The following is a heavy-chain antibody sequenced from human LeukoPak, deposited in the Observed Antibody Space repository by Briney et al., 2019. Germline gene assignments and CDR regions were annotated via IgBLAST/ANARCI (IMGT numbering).Heavy chain of an antibody. CDR2: ISHGGGKE. J-gene: IGHJ4*02. D-gene: IGHD5-24*01. CDR1: GFTFSSYR. Sequence: GGSLRLSCAASGFTFSSYRMSWVRQTPGKGREWVALISHGGGKEHYAESVKGRFTISGDNSSKTGYLQMSRRRSDKTAIYSCAKTLDGFWPQFDFWGQGTLLTVSS. V-gene: IGHV3-30*18. CDR3: AKTLDGFWPQFDF.